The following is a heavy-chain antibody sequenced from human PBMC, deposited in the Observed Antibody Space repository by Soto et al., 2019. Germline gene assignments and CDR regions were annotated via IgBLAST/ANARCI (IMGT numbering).Heavy chain of an antibody. CDR2: IIPIFGTA. D-gene: IGHD6-19*01. V-gene: IGHV1-69*13. Sequence: SVKVSCKASGGTFSSYAISWVRQAPGQGLEWMGGIIPIFGTANYAQKFQGKVTITADESTSTAYMELSSLRSEDTAVYYCARATYSSGWYYRNTGGFDPWGQGTLVTVSS. CDR3: ARATYSSGWYYRNTGGFDP. J-gene: IGHJ5*02. CDR1: GGTFSSYA.